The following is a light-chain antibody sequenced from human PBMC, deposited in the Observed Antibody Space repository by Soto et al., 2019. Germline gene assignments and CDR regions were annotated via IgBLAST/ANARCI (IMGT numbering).Light chain of an antibody. CDR2: GAS. V-gene: IGKV3-20*01. CDR3: QQYGSSPPGLT. J-gene: IGKJ4*01. Sequence: EIVLTQSPGTLSLSPGERATLSCRASQSVSSSYLAWYQQKPGQAPRLLIYGASSRATGIPDRFSGSGSGTDFTLTISRLEPEDFAVYSWQQYGSSPPGLTFGGGTKVEIK. CDR1: QSVSSSY.